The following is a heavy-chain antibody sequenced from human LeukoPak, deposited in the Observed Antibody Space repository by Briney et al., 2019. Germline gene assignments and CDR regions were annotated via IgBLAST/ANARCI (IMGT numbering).Heavy chain of an antibody. V-gene: IGHV3-23*01. J-gene: IGHJ6*04. Sequence: GGSLRLSCAASGFTLSTYAMSWVRQTPGKGLEWVAATSSSDAGTYHADSVKGRFTISRDNSKNTLYLQMNSLRAEDTAVYYCAELGITMIGGVWGKGTTVTISS. CDR2: TSSSDAGT. CDR3: AELGITMIGGV. CDR1: GFTLSTYA. D-gene: IGHD3-10*02.